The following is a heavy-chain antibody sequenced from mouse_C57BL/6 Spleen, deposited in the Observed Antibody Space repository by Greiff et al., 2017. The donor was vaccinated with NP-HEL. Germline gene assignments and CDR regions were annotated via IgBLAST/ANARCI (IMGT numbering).Heavy chain of an antibody. CDR3: ERSTAVVDFDD. CDR2: ISSGSSTI. J-gene: IGHJ2*01. D-gene: IGHD1-1*01. V-gene: IGHV5-17*01. CDR1: GFTFSDYG. Sequence: EVMLVESGGGLVKPGGSLKLSCAASGFTFSDYGMHWVRQAPEKGLEWVAYISSGSSTIYYADTVKGRFTISRDNAKNTLFLQMTSLRSGDTAMYYCERSTAVVDFDDWGQGTTLTVSS.